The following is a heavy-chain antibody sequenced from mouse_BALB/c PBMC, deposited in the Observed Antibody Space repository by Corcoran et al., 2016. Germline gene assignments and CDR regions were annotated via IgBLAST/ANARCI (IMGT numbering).Heavy chain of an antibody. CDR3: AGDYYGYWYFDV. CDR2: ITHSGET. J-gene: IGHJ1*01. CDR1: GFPITSGYY. V-gene: IGHV12-3*02. D-gene: IGHD1-1*01. Sequence: QMQLQESGPGLMKPSQSLFLACSITGFPITSGYYWIWIRQSPGKPLEWKGYITHSGETFYNPSLQSPISITRETSKNQFFLQLNSVTTEDTAMYYCAGDYYGYWYFDVWGAGTTVTVSS.